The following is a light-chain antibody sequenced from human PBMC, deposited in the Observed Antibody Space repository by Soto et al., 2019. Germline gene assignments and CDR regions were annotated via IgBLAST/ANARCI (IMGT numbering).Light chain of an antibody. CDR2: GAS. J-gene: IGKJ2*01. Sequence: DIQMTQSPSALPASVGDRVTITCRASQGISNYLAWFQQKPGQGPKRLIYGASNLQSGVPPRFSGSGSETEFTLTISNLQPEDIATYYCLQHNAYPFTFGQGTKVDIK. V-gene: IGKV1-17*03. CDR3: LQHNAYPFT. CDR1: QGISNY.